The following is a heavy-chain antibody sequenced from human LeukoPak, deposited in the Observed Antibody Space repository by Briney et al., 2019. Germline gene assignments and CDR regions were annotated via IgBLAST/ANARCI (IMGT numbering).Heavy chain of an antibody. V-gene: IGHV3-48*03. J-gene: IGHJ4*02. CDR3: ASDRYYGSGIYDF. CDR1: GFAFSSFE. Sequence: PGGSLRLSCAASGFAFSSFEMNWVRQAPGKGLEWLSYISGSGGTIYYADSVKGRFTIPRDNAKNSLYLQMDSLRAEDTAVYYCASDRYYGSGIYDFWGQGALVTVSS. CDR2: ISGSGGTI. D-gene: IGHD3-10*01.